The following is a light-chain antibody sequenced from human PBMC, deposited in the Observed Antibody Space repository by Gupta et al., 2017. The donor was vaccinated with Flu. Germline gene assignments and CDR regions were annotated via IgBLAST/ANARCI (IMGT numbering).Light chain of an antibody. V-gene: IGLV3-21*02. J-gene: IGLJ3*02. CDR2: DDS. CDR1: NIGSKS. Sequence: SYMLTPPPSLSVDPGHPPRCTCGGNNIGSKSVHWYQQKPGQAPVLVVCDDSDRPSGSPERFSGSNSGNTATLTSSRVEAGDEADYYCQVWDSSSDHVVFGGGTKLTVL. CDR3: QVWDSSSDHVV.